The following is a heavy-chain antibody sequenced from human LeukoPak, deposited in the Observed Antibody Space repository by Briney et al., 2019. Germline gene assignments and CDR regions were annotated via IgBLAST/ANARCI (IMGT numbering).Heavy chain of an antibody. CDR2: IKQDGSEK. J-gene: IGHJ4*02. V-gene: IGHV3-7*01. D-gene: IGHD2-2*01. CDR3: ARDRSIVVVGPYSPSDY. Sequence: TGGSLRLSCAASGFTFSSYWMSWVRQAPGKGLEWVANIKQDGSEKYYVDSVKGRFTISRDNAKNSLYLQMNSLRAEDTAVYYCARDRSIVVVGPYSPSDYWGQGTLVTVSS. CDR1: GFTFSSYW.